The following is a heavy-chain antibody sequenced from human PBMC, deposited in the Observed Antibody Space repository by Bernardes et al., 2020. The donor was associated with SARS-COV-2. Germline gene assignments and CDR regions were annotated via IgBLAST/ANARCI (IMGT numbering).Heavy chain of an antibody. J-gene: IGHJ4*02. CDR3: ARDYYFDY. CDR1: GYTLTELS. V-gene: IGHV1-24*01. CDR2: FDPEDGET. Sequence: ASVKVSCKVSGYTLTELSMHWVRQAPGKGLEWMGGFDPEDGETIYAQKFQGRVTMTTDTSTSTAYMELRSLRSDDTAVYYCARDYYFDYWGQGTLVTVSS.